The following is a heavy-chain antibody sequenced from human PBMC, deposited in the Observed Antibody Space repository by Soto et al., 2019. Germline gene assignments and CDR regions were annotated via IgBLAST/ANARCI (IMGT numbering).Heavy chain of an antibody. CDR3: ARASSIAAASTYYSYAMHV. CDR1: GYTFTSYG. J-gene: IGHJ6*02. Sequence: GASVKVSCKASGYTFTSYGISWVRRAPGQGLEWMGWISAYNGNTNYAQKLQGRVTMTTDTSTSTAYMELRSLRSDDTAVYYCARASSIAAASTYYSYAMHVWGQATTVTVS. V-gene: IGHV1-18*01. CDR2: ISAYNGNT. D-gene: IGHD6-13*01.